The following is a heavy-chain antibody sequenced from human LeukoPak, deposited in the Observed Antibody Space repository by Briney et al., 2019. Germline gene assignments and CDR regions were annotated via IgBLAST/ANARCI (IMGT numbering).Heavy chain of an antibody. Sequence: GGSLRLSCAASGFTVSSNNMNWVRQAPGKGLEWVSVIYSGGNTYYADSVKDRFTISRDNSNNTLYLQMSVLITEDTAVYYCARDTENSTYGGGAFDIWGQGTMVTVSS. CDR3: ARDTENSTYGGGAFDI. J-gene: IGHJ3*02. V-gene: IGHV3-66*01. CDR1: GFTVSSNN. CDR2: IYSGGNT. D-gene: IGHD2/OR15-2a*01.